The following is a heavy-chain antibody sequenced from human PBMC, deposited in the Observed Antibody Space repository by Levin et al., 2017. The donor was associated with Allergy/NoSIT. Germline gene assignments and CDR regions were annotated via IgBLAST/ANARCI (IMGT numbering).Heavy chain of an antibody. D-gene: IGHD6-19*01. V-gene: IGHV3-23*01. CDR2: ISGSGGST. J-gene: IGHJ6*02. CDR1: GFTFSSYD. Sequence: GGSLRLSCAASGFTFSSYDMSWVRRAPGKGLEWVSGISGSGGSTYYADSVKGRFTISRDNSKNTLSLQMNSLRAEDTAVYYCAKFEAVLISDRPTSDMDVWGQGTTVAVSS. CDR3: AKFEAVLISDRPTSDMDV.